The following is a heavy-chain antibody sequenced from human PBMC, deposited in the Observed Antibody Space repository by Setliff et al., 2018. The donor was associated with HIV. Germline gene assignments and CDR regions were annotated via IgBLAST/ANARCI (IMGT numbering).Heavy chain of an antibody. V-gene: IGHV4-59*01. CDR3: AREAYFFASGTYYFDS. Sequence: SETLSLTCTVSGGSMSSYYWSWIRQPPGKGLEWFGSIYYSGSTNYNPSLKNRVTIPVDTSKNQFSLKLSSVTPADTALYFCAREAYFFASGTYYFDSWGQGTLVTVSS. D-gene: IGHD3-10*01. J-gene: IGHJ4*02. CDR1: GGSMSSYY. CDR2: IYYSGST.